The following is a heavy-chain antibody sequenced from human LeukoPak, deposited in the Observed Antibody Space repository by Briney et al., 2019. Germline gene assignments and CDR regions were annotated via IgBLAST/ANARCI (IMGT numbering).Heavy chain of an antibody. Sequence: GGSLRLSCAASGFTFSSYAKSWVRQAPAKGLEWDSAISGSDSSRNYANSVKGRVTISRDNSKNTLYLQMNSLRAEDTAVYYCAKDLSSGFDYWGQGTLVTVSS. CDR1: GFTFSSYA. CDR3: AKDLSSGFDY. V-gene: IGHV3-23*01. J-gene: IGHJ4*02. CDR2: ISGSDSSR. D-gene: IGHD3-22*01.